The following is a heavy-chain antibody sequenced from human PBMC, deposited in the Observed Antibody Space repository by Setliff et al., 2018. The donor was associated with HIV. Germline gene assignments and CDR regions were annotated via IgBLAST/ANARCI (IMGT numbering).Heavy chain of an antibody. D-gene: IGHD6-13*01. J-gene: IGHJ4*02. CDR2: IYWDDDK. CDR1: GFSLNTSGVS. CDR3: ARMSTAGSPYYFDY. Sequence: SGPTLVNPTQTLTLTCSFSGFSLNTSGVSVGWIRQPPGKALEWLGVIYWDDDKRYNPSLESRLTITKDTSKNHVVLTMTNVDPDDTGTYYCARMSTAGSPYYFDYWGQGTLVTVSS. V-gene: IGHV2-5*02.